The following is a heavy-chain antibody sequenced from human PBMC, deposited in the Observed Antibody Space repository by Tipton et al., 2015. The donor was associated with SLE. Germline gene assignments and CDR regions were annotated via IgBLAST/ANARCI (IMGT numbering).Heavy chain of an antibody. Sequence: TLSLTCTVSGGSISSGDYYWSWIRQPPGKGLEWIGYIYYSGSTNYNPSLKSRVTISVDTSKNQFSLKLSSVTAADTAVYYCARGWDGSGSYYGYWGQGTLVTVSS. CDR3: ARGWDGSGSYYGY. CDR2: IYYSGST. V-gene: IGHV4-30-4*01. D-gene: IGHD3-10*01. J-gene: IGHJ4*02. CDR1: GGSISSGDYY.